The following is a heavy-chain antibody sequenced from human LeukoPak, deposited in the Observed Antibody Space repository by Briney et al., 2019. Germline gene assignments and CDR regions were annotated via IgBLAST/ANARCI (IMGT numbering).Heavy chain of an antibody. J-gene: IGHJ3*02. Sequence: PGGSLRLSCAASGFTFSSYEMNWVRQAPGKGLEWVSYISSSGSTIYYADSVKGRFTISRDNAKNSLYLQMNSLRAEDTAVYYCARGGRGYYPSLDAFDIWGQGTMVTVSS. CDR1: GFTFSSYE. CDR2: ISSSGSTI. V-gene: IGHV3-48*03. CDR3: ARGGRGYYPSLDAFDI. D-gene: IGHD3-22*01.